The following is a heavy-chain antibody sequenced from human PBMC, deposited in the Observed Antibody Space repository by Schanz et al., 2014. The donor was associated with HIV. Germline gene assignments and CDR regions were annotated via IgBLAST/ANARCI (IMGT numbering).Heavy chain of an antibody. V-gene: IGHV3-23*04. CDR2: ISSTSTYR. CDR3: VKRGSEASSNTWFADS. CDR1: GFTFRDSV. Sequence: EVQLVESGGGLIQPGGSLRLSCAASGFTFRDSVVSWVRQAPGKGLEWIASISSTSTYRFYAGSVKGRFTISRDNSEDTLYLQMNSLGVDDSAIYYCVKRGSEASSNTWFADSWGQGTLVTVSS. J-gene: IGHJ4*02. D-gene: IGHD3-10*01.